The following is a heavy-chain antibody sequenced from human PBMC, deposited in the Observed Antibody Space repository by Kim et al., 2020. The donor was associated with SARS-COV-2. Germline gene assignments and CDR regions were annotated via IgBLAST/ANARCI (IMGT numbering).Heavy chain of an antibody. V-gene: IGHV3-64D*06. CDR3: VIATIADIDY. Sequence: STYYADSVKGRFTISRDNSKNTLYLQMSSLRAEDTAVYYCVIATIADIDYWGQGTLVTVSS. D-gene: IGHD6-13*01. J-gene: IGHJ4*02. CDR2: ST.